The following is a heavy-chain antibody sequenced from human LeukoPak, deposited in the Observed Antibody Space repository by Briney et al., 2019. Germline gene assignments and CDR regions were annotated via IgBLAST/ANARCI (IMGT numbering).Heavy chain of an antibody. D-gene: IGHD4/OR15-4a*01. V-gene: IGHV3-64*01. CDR3: ARVPAPGDYGDRFDY. CDR2: IISNGVTT. J-gene: IGHJ4*02. CDR1: GFTFSSHA. Sequence: GGSLRLSCAASGFTFSSHAMHWVRQAPGKGLEFVAAIISNGVTTYYANSVKGRFTISRDNSKNTLYLQMGGLRAGDMAVYYCARVPAPGDYGDRFDYWGQGTLVTVSS.